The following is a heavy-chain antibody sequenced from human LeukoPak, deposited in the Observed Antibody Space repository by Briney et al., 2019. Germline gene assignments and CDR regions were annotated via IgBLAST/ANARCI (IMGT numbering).Heavy chain of an antibody. CDR1: GFALSSYA. CDR3: AKQGFGC. CDR2: ISGSADNT. Sequence: GGSLRLSCTASGFALSSYAMSWVRQAPGEGLEWVSTISGSADNTNYAEAVKGRFTISRDNSKNTMYLQMNSLRAEDTAVYYCAKQGFGCWGQGTLVTVSS. V-gene: IGHV3-23*01. J-gene: IGHJ4*02.